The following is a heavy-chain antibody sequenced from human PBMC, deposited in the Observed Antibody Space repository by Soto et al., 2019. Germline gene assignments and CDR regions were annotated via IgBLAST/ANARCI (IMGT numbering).Heavy chain of an antibody. V-gene: IGHV4-34*01. J-gene: IGHJ6*03. Sequence: SETLSLTCAVDGGSLSGYYWSWIRQPPGKGLEWIGEINHSGSTNYNPSLKSRVTISVDTSKNQFSLKLSSVTAADTAVYYCARVYYDFWSGPSPGAYYYYMDVWGKGTTVTVSS. CDR3: ARVYYDFWSGPSPGAYYYYMDV. CDR1: GGSLSGYY. CDR2: INHSGST. D-gene: IGHD3-3*01.